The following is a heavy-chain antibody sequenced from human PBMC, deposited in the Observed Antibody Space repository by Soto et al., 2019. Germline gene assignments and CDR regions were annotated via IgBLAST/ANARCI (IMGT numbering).Heavy chain of an antibody. J-gene: IGHJ6*02. Sequence: PGGSLRLSCAASGFTFSSYGMHWVRQAPGKGLEWVAVISYDGSNKYYADSVKGRFTISGDNSKNTLYLQMNSLRAEDTAVYYCAKDLWITMVRGVLDVWGQGTTVTVSS. CDR2: ISYDGSNK. V-gene: IGHV3-30*18. CDR3: AKDLWITMVRGVLDV. D-gene: IGHD3-10*01. CDR1: GFTFSSYG.